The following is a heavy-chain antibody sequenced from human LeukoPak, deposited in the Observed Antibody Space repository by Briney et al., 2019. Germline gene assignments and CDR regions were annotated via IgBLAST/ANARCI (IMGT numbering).Heavy chain of an antibody. CDR1: GFTFDDYA. Sequence: GGSLRLSCVASGFTFDDYAMHWVRQAPGKGLEWVAGVSWNSRNNMGYADSVKGRFTISRDNAKNSVYLQMNSLRSEDTALYYCVKDIASVVYCSGGTCYFDYWGQGTLVIVSS. D-gene: IGHD2-15*01. V-gene: IGHV3-9*01. CDR2: VSWNSRNNM. CDR3: VKDIASVVYCSGGTCYFDY. J-gene: IGHJ4*02.